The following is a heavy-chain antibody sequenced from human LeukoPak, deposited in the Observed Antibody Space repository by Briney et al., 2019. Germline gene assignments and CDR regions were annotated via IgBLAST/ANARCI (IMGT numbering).Heavy chain of an antibody. CDR3: ARIKGELLGDYYFDY. D-gene: IGHD1-26*01. J-gene: IGHJ4*02. V-gene: IGHV3-7*01. CDR1: GFTFSSYW. Sequence: GGSLRLSCAASGFTFSSYWMSWVRQAPGKGLEWAANIKQDGSEKYYVDSVKGRFTISRDNAKNSLYLQMNSLRAEDTAVYYCARIKGELLGDYYFDYWGQGTLVAVSS. CDR2: IKQDGSEK.